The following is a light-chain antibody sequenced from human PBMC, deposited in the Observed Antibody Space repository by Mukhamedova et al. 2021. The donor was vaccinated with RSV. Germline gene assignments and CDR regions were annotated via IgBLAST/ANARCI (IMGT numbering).Light chain of an antibody. V-gene: IGKV1-33*01. CDR3: QQYDRIPIT. CDR2: DAS. Sequence: WYQRRVHGKAPRLLIHDASNLETGVPLRFSGSGSGTDFTFTISSLQPEDIATYYCQQYDRIPITFGQGTRLETK. J-gene: IGKJ5*01.